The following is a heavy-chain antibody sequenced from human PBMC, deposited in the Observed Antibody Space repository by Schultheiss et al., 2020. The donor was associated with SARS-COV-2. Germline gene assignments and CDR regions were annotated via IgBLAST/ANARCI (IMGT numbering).Heavy chain of an antibody. CDR3: ARRGMVTGTFDY. D-gene: IGHD4-23*01. J-gene: IGHJ4*02. Sequence: GGSLRLSCAASGFTFSNYWMHWVRQGPGKGLVWVSRIKSDGSITSYADSVKGRFTISRDNAKNTLYLEMNSLRTEDTAVYYCARRGMVTGTFDYWGQGTLVTVSS. CDR2: IKSDGSIT. V-gene: IGHV3-74*01. CDR1: GFTFSNYW.